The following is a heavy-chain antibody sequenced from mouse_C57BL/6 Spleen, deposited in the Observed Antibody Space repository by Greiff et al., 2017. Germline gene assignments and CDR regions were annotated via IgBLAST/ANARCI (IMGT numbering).Heavy chain of an antibody. D-gene: IGHD2-3*01. CDR2: INPSTGGT. Sequence: VQLQQSGPELVKPGASVKISCKASGYSFTGYYMNWVKQSPEKSLEWIGEINPSTGGTTYNQKFKAKATLTVDKSSSTAYMQLKSLTSEDSAFYYCARIDYDGYYWFAYWGQGTLVTVSA. J-gene: IGHJ3*01. CDR3: ARIDYDGYYWFAY. CDR1: GYSFTGYY. V-gene: IGHV1-42*01.